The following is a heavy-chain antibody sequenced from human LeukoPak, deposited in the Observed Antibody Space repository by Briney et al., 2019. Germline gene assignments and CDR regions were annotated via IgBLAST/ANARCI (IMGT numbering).Heavy chain of an antibody. CDR2: IKQDGSEK. V-gene: IGHV3-7*01. CDR1: GFTFSSYW. D-gene: IGHD3-16*02. Sequence: PGGSLRLSCAASGFTFSSYWMSWVRQAPGKGLEWVANIKQDGSEKYYVDSVKGRFTISRDNAKNSLYLQMNSLRAEDTAVYYCAREGVALSQDYVWGSYREDAFDIWGQGTMVIVSS. CDR3: AREGVALSQDYVWGSYREDAFDI. J-gene: IGHJ3*02.